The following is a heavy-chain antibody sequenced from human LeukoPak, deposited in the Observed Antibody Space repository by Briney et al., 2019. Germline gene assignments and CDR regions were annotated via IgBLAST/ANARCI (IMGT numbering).Heavy chain of an antibody. CDR3: STVGSGATVLGSYDY. V-gene: IGHV3-21*06. J-gene: IGHJ4*02. CDR2: IASGGGHP. D-gene: IGHD7-27*01. Sequence: GGSLRLSCAASGFTFSRYSMNWVRQAPGKGLEWVSIIASGGGHPYYGDSVKGRFTISRDNARNLLYLEMSSLRVDDTAVYYCSTVGSGATVLGSYDYWGQGTLVTVYS. CDR1: GFTFSRYS.